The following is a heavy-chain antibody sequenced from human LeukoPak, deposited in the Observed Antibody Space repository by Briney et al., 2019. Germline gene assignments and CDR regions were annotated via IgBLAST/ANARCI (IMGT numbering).Heavy chain of an antibody. CDR3: TSGNYYDDAFDI. V-gene: IGHV4-61*02. Sequence: SETLSLTCTVSGGSISSGSYYWSWIRQSAGKGLEWIGRIYTSGSTNYNPSLKSRVTISVDTSKNQFSLKLSSVTAADTAVYYCTSGNYYDDAFDIWGQGTMVTVSS. D-gene: IGHD1-26*01. CDR1: GGSISSGSYY. J-gene: IGHJ3*02. CDR2: IYTSGST.